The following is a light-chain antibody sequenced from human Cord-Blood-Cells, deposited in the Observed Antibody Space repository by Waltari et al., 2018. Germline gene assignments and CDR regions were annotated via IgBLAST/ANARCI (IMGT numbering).Light chain of an antibody. CDR2: DVS. CDR3: SSYTSSSTVV. V-gene: IGLV2-14*01. Sequence: QSALTQPASVSGSPGQSITISCTGTSSDVGGYNYVSWYQQHPGKAPKLMIYDVSNRPSGVSTRFPGSKSGHTASLTISGLQAEDEADYYCSSYTSSSTVVFGGGTTLTVL. J-gene: IGLJ2*01. CDR1: SSDVGGYNY.